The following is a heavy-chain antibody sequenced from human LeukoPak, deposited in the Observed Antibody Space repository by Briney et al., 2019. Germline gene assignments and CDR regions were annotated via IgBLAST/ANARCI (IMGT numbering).Heavy chain of an antibody. CDR1: GFTFSSYG. V-gene: IGHV3-23*01. Sequence: PGGTLRLSCAASGFTFSSYGMSWVRQAPGKGLEWVSAISGSGGSTYYADSVKGRFTISRDNSKNTLYLQMNSLRAEDTAVYYCAKYPEELLWFGEFSGPSGYYFDYWGQGTLVTVSS. D-gene: IGHD3-10*01. CDR3: AKYPEELLWFGEFSGPSGYYFDY. CDR2: ISGSGGST. J-gene: IGHJ4*02.